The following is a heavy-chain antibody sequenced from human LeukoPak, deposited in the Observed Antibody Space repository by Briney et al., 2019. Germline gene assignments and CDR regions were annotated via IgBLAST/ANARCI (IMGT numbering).Heavy chain of an antibody. CDR3: ARDVVGSLDY. D-gene: IGHD1-26*01. J-gene: IGHJ4*02. CDR1: GFTFSTYW. V-gene: IGHV3-7*01. Sequence: GGSLRLSCAASGFTFSTYWMPWVRQAPGKGLEWVANIKGDESARHQADSVKGRFTISRDNTQNSVYLQMSSLRGEDTAVCYCARDVVGSLDYWGQGTLVTVSS. CDR2: IKGDESAR.